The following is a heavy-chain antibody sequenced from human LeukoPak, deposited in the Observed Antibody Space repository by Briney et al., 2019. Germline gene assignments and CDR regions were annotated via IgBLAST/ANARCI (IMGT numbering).Heavy chain of an antibody. CDR3: IREGGGY. V-gene: IGHV4-59*08. J-gene: IGHJ4*02. CDR2: IYYSGST. CDR1: GGSISSHY. Sequence: PSETLSLTCTVSGGSISSHYWSWLRQPPGKGLEWIGNIYYSGSTNYNPSLKSRVPISVGTSKTQFSLKLSSVTDADTAVYYCIREGGGYWGQGTLVTVSS. D-gene: IGHD3-10*01.